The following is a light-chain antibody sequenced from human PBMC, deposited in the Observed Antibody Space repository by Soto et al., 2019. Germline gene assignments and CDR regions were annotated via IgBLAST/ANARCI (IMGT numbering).Light chain of an antibody. V-gene: IGKV3-20*01. CDR2: GAS. J-gene: IGKJ2*01. Sequence: EIVLTQSPGTLSLSPGERATLSCRASQSVSSTYLAWYQQKPGQAPRLLIYGASSRATGIPDRFSGSGSGTDFTLTISRLEPEYFAVYYCQRYDISPFPFGQGTKLEI. CDR1: QSVSSTY. CDR3: QRYDISPFP.